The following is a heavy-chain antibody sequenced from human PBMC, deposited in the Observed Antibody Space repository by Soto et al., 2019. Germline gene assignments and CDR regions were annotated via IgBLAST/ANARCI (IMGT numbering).Heavy chain of an antibody. CDR3: AKDQGPSSRSSPIGSYYYGLDV. J-gene: IGHJ6*02. CDR1: EFTFSSYG. D-gene: IGHD6-6*01. CDR2: ISYDGTNE. Sequence: GWSLRLSCAASEFTFSSYGMHWVRQGPGKGLEWVALISYDGTNEYYADSVKGRFTISRDNSKNTLYLQMNRLRGEDSAVYYCAKDQGPSSRSSPIGSYYYGLDVRGRGTTVA. V-gene: IGHV3-30*18.